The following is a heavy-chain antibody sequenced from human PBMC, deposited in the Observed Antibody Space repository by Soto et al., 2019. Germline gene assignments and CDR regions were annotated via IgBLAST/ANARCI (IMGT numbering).Heavy chain of an antibody. Sequence: QVQLVQSGAEEKKPGASVKVSCKASGYTFTSYAMHWVRQAPGQRLEWMGWINAGNGNTKYSQKFQGRVTITRDTSASTAYRELSSLRSEDTAVYYCARSSGYYLIDDYWGQGTLVTLSS. CDR2: INAGNGNT. V-gene: IGHV1-3*05. D-gene: IGHD3-22*01. CDR1: GYTFTSYA. J-gene: IGHJ4*02. CDR3: ARSSGYYLIDDY.